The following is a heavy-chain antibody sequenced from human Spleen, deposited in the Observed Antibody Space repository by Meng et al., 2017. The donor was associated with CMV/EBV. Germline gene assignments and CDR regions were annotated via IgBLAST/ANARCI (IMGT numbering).Heavy chain of an antibody. D-gene: IGHD3-3*01. Sequence: FTFSDYYMSWIRQAPGKGLEWVSYISSSGSTIYYADSVKGRFTISRDNAKNSLYLQMNSLRAEDTAVYYCARDGSGTIFGVVNWFGPWGQGTLVTVSS. CDR1: FTFSDYY. CDR2: ISSSGSTI. V-gene: IGHV3-11*01. J-gene: IGHJ5*02. CDR3: ARDGSGTIFGVVNWFGP.